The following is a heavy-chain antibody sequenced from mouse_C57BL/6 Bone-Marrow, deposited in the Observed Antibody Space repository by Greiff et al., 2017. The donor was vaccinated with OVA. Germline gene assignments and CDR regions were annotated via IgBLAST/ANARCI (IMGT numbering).Heavy chain of an antibody. D-gene: IGHD1-1*01. CDR1: GYTFTSYW. V-gene: IGHV1-64*01. J-gene: IGHJ1*03. CDR2: IHSNSGST. CDR3: ARPSSSFWYFDV. Sequence: QVQLQQPGAELVKPGASVKLSCKASGYTFTSYWMHWVKQRPGQGLEWIGMIHSNSGSTNYNEKFKSKATLTVDKSSSTAYMQLSSLTSEDSAVYYCARPSSSFWYFDVWGTGTKVTVSS.